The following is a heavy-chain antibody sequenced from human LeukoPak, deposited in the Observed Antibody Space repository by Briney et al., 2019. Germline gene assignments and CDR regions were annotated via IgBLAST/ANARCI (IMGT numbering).Heavy chain of an antibody. CDR2: MNPNSGNT. J-gene: IGHJ4*02. CDR1: GYTFTSYD. CDR3: ARGGYSGYDPIRGDY. V-gene: IGHV1-8*01. Sequence: ASVKVPCKASGYTFTSYDINWVRQATGQGLEWMGWMNPNSGNTGYAQKFQGRVTMTRDTSISTAYMGLSSLRSDDTAVYFCARGGYSGYDPIRGDYWGQGTLVTVSS. D-gene: IGHD5-12*01.